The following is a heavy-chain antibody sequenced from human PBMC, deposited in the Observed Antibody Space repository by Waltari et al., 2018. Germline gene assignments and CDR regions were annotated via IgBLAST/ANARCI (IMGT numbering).Heavy chain of an antibody. V-gene: IGHV7-4-1*02. CDR2: IDTNPGNT. CDR1: GYTFTSFG. Sequence: QVQLVQSGSELKQPGASVKVSCTASGYTFTSFGMSWVRQAPGRGLEWVGMIDTNPGNTFYGQGFTGRFVFSFDASVSTAYLEISILKAEDSALYYCARAVYGMDDWGQGTTVIVSS. J-gene: IGHJ6*02. CDR3: ARAVYGMDD.